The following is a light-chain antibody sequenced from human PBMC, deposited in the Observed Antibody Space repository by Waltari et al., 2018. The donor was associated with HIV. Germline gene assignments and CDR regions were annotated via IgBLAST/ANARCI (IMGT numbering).Light chain of an antibody. CDR3: QVWDSSSDHVV. Sequence: SYELTQPPSVSVSPGQTARITCGGNKIGSKSVHWYQQKTGQAPVLVVYDDSDRPSGIPERFSGSNSGNTATLTISRVEAGDEADYYCQVWDSSSDHVVFGGGTKLTVL. CDR2: DDS. CDR1: KIGSKS. J-gene: IGLJ2*01. V-gene: IGLV3-21*02.